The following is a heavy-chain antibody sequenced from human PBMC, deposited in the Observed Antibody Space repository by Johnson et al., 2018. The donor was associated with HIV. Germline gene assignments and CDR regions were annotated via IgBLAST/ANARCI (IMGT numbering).Heavy chain of an antibody. D-gene: IGHD3-16*02. J-gene: IGHJ3*02. V-gene: IGHV3-11*04. CDR3: TTAIVIDAFDI. CDR2: ISSSGSTI. Sequence: QVQLVESGGGLVKPGGSLRLSCVASGFTFSDYYMTWVRQAPGKGLEWVSYISSSGSTIYSADSVKGRFTISRDNAKNSLYLQMNSLRAEDTAVYYCTTAIVIDAFDIWGQGTMVTVSS. CDR1: GFTFSDYY.